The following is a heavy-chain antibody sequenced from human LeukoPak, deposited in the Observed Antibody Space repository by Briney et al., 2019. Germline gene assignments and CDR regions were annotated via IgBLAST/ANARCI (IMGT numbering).Heavy chain of an antibody. Sequence: GGSLRLSCAASGFTFRSYAMNWVRQAPGKWLEWVSFISSSSGSGRNIDYADSVKGRFTISRDNSKNTVHLQMNSLRADDTAIYYCAKRGTTGVREGFDIWGQGTMVTVSS. CDR1: GFTFRSYA. CDR3: AKRGTTGVREGFDI. CDR2: ISSSSGSGRNI. D-gene: IGHD2-8*01. V-gene: IGHV3-23*01. J-gene: IGHJ3*02.